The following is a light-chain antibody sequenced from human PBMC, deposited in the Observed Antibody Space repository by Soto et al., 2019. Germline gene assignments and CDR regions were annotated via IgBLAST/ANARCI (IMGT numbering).Light chain of an antibody. V-gene: IGKV3-20*01. CDR2: RAS. Sequence: EIVLTQSPGTLSLSPGERATLSCRASQSVSSSYLAWYQQKPGQAPRLLIYRASSRATGIPDRFSGSGSGTDFTLTISRLEPEDFEVYYCQQYGSSPVTFGQGTKVEIK. J-gene: IGKJ1*01. CDR1: QSVSSSY. CDR3: QQYGSSPVT.